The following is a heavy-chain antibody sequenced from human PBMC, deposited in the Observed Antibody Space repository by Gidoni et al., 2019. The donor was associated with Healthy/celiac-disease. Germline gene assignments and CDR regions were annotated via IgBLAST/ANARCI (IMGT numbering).Heavy chain of an antibody. CDR1: GFPFSSYW. CDR3: ASLIYPNYYGMDV. CDR2: IKQDGSEK. Sequence: EVQLVESGGGLVQPGGSLRLSCSASGFPFSSYWMSWVRQAPGKGLEWVANIKQDGSEKYYVDSVKGRFTSSRDNAKNALYLQMNSLRAEDTAVYYCASLIYPNYYGMDVWGQGTTVTVSS. D-gene: IGHD3-16*01. V-gene: IGHV3-7*01. J-gene: IGHJ6*02.